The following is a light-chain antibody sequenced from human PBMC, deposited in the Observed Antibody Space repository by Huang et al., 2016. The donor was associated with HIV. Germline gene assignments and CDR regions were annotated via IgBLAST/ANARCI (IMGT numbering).Light chain of an antibody. Sequence: EIVLTQSPATLSLSPGERATLSCRASQNITSFLAWYRQKPGQAPRLLIFDATNRATGTPARFSGSGSGTDCTLTIHSLEPEDFAVYYCQQRIQWPRLTFGGGTRVEMK. CDR2: DAT. V-gene: IGKV3-11*01. CDR3: QQRIQWPRLT. CDR1: QNITSF. J-gene: IGKJ4*01.